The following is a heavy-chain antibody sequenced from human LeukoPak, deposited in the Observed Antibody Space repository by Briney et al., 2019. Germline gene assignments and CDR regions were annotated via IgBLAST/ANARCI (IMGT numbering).Heavy chain of an antibody. Sequence: GGSLRLSCAASGFTFSTYWMHWVRQPPGKGLVWISRINSDGRSTSYADSVKGRFTISRDNAKNSLYLQMNSLRAEDTALYYCAAALDSSGYYYWGFDYWGLGTLVTVSS. V-gene: IGHV3-74*01. CDR3: AAALDSSGYYYWGFDY. J-gene: IGHJ4*02. D-gene: IGHD3-22*01. CDR1: GFTFSTYW. CDR2: INSDGRST.